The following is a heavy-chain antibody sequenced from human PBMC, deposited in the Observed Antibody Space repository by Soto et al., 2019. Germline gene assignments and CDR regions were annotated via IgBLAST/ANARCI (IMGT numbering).Heavy chain of an antibody. D-gene: IGHD4-4*01. J-gene: IGHJ6*02. Sequence: GGSLRLSCAASGFTFSSYGMHWVRQAPGKGLEWVAVISYDGSNKYYADSVKGRFTISRDNSKNTLYLQMNSLRAEDTAVYYCAKDFRVDYSIYGMYVWGQGTTVTVSS. CDR2: ISYDGSNK. CDR3: AKDFRVDYSIYGMYV. V-gene: IGHV3-30*18. CDR1: GFTFSSYG.